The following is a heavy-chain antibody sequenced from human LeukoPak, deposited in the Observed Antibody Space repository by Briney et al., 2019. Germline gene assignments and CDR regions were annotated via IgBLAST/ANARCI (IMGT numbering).Heavy chain of an antibody. D-gene: IGHD3-10*01. CDR3: ARDSFLYGSGTSDY. J-gene: IGHJ4*02. V-gene: IGHV3-66*01. Sequence: GGSLRLSCAASGFTVSSNYMSWVRQAPGKGLEWVSVIYSGGSTYYADSVKGRFTISRDNSKNTLYLQMNSLRAEDTAVYYCARDSFLYGSGTSDYWGQGTLVTVSS. CDR1: GFTVSSNY. CDR2: IYSGGST.